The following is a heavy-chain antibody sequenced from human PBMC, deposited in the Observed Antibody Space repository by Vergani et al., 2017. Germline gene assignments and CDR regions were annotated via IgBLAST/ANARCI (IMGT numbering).Heavy chain of an antibody. CDR3: GRGSDNYN. J-gene: IGHJ4*02. Sequence: EVQLLQSEGAVVQPGGSLRLSCVASGFTFSSHAMSWVRQGHGQGLEWVSSMKNTGDSTYYADSVKGRFTISRDNSKNTLYLQMNSLRVEDTAVYYCGRGSDNYNWGQGTLVTVSS. D-gene: IGHD5-24*01. V-gene: IGHV3-23*01. CDR1: GFTFSSHA. CDR2: MKNTGDST.